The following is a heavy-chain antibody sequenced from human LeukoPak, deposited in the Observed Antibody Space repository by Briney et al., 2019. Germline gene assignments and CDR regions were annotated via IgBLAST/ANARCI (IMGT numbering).Heavy chain of an antibody. CDR2: INPNSGGT. J-gene: IGHJ4*02. D-gene: IGHD3-10*01. CDR3: ARDGPYGSGSPWY. Sequence: ASVKVSCKASGYTFTGYYMHWVRQALGQGLEWMGWINPNSGGTNYAQKSQGRATMTRDTSISTAYMELSRLRSDDTAVYYCARDGPYGSGSPWYWGQGTLVTVSS. CDR1: GYTFTGYY. V-gene: IGHV1-2*02.